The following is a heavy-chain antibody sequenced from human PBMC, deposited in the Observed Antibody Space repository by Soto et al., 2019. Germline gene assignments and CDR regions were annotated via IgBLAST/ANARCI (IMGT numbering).Heavy chain of an antibody. CDR1: GGTFSSYA. CDR2: IIPIFGTA. Sequence: GASVKVSCKASGGTFSSYAISWVRQAPGQGLEWMGGIIPIFGTANYAQKFQGRVTITADESTSTAYMELSSLRSEDTAVYYCARTLRIYSYGYMYDYWGQGTLVTVSS. D-gene: IGHD5-18*01. V-gene: IGHV1-69*13. CDR3: ARTLRIYSYGYMYDY. J-gene: IGHJ4*02.